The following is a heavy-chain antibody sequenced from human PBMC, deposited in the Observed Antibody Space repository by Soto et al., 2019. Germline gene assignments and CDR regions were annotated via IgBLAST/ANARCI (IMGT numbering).Heavy chain of an antibody. J-gene: IGHJ3*01. Sequence: SETLSLTCTVSGDSIRESDYYWGWNRQPPGGRLAWLASIHYSETTYSCSSLKGRATISVDTCQNLISLNLKSAPAAATPVYFCARARGQRYRNAFLVRGQETMVTVSS. CDR1: GDSIRESDYY. CDR2: IHYSETT. CDR3: ARARGQRYRNAFLV. V-gene: IGHV4-39*01. D-gene: IGHD3-16*02.